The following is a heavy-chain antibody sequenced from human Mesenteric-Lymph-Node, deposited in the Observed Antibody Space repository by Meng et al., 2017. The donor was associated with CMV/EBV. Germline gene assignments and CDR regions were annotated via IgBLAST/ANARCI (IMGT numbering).Heavy chain of an antibody. Sequence: GESLKISCAASGFSVKTNYMGWVRQAPGKGLEWVSVHHVVGDTYYADSVKGRFTISRDNSKNTLYLQMNSLRAEDTAVYYCAKDTWIVVVPSGCVDYWGQGTLVTVSS. CDR2: HHVVGDT. CDR1: GFSVKTNY. J-gene: IGHJ4*02. D-gene: IGHD2-2*01. V-gene: IGHV3-53*01. CDR3: AKDTWIVVVPSGCVDY.